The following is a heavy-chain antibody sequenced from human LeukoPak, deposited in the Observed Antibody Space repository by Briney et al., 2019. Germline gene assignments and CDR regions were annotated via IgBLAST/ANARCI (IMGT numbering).Heavy chain of an antibody. V-gene: IGHV3-21*04. D-gene: IGHD6-6*01. Sequence: GGSLRLSCAASGFTFSAYSMNWVRQAPGKGLEWVSSITSGDYVYFADSLKGRFTISRDNAKSSLYLQMNSLRAEDTAVYYCATTSRFSFQHWGQGTLVTVSS. CDR3: ATTSRFSFQH. CDR1: GFTFSAYS. J-gene: IGHJ1*01. CDR2: ITSGDYV.